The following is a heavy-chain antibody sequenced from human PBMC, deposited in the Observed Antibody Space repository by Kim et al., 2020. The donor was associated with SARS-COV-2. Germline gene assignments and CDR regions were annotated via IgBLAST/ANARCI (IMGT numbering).Heavy chain of an antibody. V-gene: IGHV1-24*01. Sequence: ASVKVSCKVSGYTLTELSMHWVRQAPGKGLEWMGGFDPEDGETIYAQKFQGRVTMTEDTSTDTAYMELSSLRSEDTAVYYCATDPRGGSGSYAFDYWGQGTLVTVSS. CDR1: GYTLTELS. D-gene: IGHD3-10*01. CDR3: ATDPRGGSGSYAFDY. CDR2: FDPEDGET. J-gene: IGHJ4*02.